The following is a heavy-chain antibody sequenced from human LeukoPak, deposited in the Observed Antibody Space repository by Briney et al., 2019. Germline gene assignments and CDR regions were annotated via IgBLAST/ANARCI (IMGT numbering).Heavy chain of an antibody. CDR1: GGSISSYY. CDR3: ARESPGVGDFTI. Sequence: SETVSLTCTVSGGSISSYYWSWLRQPAGKGLEWIGRIYSSGSTYYNPSLQSRVTMTVDTSKNELSLKLSSVTAADTAVYYCARESPGVGDFTIWGQGTLVTVSS. D-gene: IGHD4-17*01. CDR2: IYSSGST. J-gene: IGHJ4*02. V-gene: IGHV4-4*07.